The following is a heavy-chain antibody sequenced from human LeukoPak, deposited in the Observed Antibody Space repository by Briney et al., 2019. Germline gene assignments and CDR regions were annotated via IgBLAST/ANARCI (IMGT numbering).Heavy chain of an antibody. Sequence: ASVKVSCKASGYTFTSYGISWVRQAPGQGLEWMGWISAYNGNTNYAQKLQGRVTMTTDTSTSTAYMELRSLRSDDTAVYYCARVGDFGVVIIPVFMGFDPWGQGTLVIVSS. J-gene: IGHJ5*02. CDR1: GYTFTSYG. D-gene: IGHD3-3*01. CDR3: ARVGDFGVVIIPVFMGFDP. CDR2: ISAYNGNT. V-gene: IGHV1-18*01.